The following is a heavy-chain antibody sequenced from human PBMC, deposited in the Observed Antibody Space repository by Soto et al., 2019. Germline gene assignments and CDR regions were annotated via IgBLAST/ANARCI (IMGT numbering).Heavy chain of an antibody. J-gene: IGHJ4*02. CDR1: GDSVSSNSAA. CDR2: TYYRSKWYN. D-gene: IGHD5-12*01. Sequence: SQTLSLTCAISGDSVSSNSAAWSWIRQSPSRGLEWLGRTYYRSKWYNNYAVSVKSRITINPDTSKNQFSLQLNSVTPGDTAVYSCARDRLGDGYNDYWGQGALVTVSS. V-gene: IGHV6-1*01. CDR3: ARDRLGDGYNDY.